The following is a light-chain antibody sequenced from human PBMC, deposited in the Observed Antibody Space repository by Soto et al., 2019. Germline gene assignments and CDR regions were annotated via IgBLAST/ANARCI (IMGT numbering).Light chain of an antibody. CDR2: GNT. Sequence: QSVLTQPPSLSGAPGQRVTISCTGTNSDIGAGYDVNWYQQPPGTAPKLLIYGNTNRPSGVPDRFSGSKSDTSASLAITGLQAEDEADYYCQSYDSSLRGVVFGGGTKLTV. CDR3: QSYDSSLRGVV. J-gene: IGLJ3*02. CDR1: NSDIGAGYD. V-gene: IGLV1-40*01.